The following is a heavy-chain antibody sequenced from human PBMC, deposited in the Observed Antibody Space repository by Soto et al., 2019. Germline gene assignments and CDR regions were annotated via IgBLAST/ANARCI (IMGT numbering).Heavy chain of an antibody. CDR1: GGTCINYA. Sequence: GGSLRLSCAASGGTCINYAMNWVRQAPGKGLEWVSGTSGSGDITSYSDSVKGRFAISRDNSKDTLYLHMNSLRAEDTAVYYCAYGLIPADYYYMDVWGKGTTLTVSS. CDR3: AYGLIPADYYYMDV. D-gene: IGHD3-3*01. J-gene: IGHJ6*03. CDR2: TSGSGDIT. V-gene: IGHV3-23*01.